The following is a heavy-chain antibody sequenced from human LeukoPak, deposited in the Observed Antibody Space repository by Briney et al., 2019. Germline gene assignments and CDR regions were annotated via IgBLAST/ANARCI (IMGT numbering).Heavy chain of an antibody. CDR2: IYYSGST. CDR1: GGSISSSSYY. D-gene: IGHD3-16*01. V-gene: IGHV4-39*07. J-gene: IGHJ4*02. CDR3: AREQVGGGFDY. Sequence: PSETLSLTCTVSGGSISSSSYYWGWIRQPPGKGLEWIGSIYYSGSTYYNPSLKSRVAISVDTSKNQFSLKLSSVTAADTAVYYCAREQVGGGFDYWGQGTLVTVSS.